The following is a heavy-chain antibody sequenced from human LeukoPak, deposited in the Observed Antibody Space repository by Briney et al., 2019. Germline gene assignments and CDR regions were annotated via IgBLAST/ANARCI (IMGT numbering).Heavy chain of an antibody. V-gene: IGHV3-33*01. J-gene: IGHJ4*02. D-gene: IGHD6-19*01. CDR3: AYSSSSWDYFDY. CDR1: GSTFSSYG. Sequence: PGRSLRLSCAASGSTFSSYGMHWVRQAPGKGLEWVAVIWYDGSNKYYADSVKGRFTISRDNSRNTLYLQMISLRVEDTAVYYCAYSSSSWDYFDYWGQGTLVTVSS. CDR2: IWYDGSNK.